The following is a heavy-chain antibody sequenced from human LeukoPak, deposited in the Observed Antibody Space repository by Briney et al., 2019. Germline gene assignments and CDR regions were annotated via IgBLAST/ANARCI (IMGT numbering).Heavy chain of an antibody. CDR1: GGSIRSSGYF. CDR3: ARQRDYYDSSGQSDFDS. CDR2: IYYGGTT. D-gene: IGHD3-22*01. Sequence: SETLSLTCSVSGGSIRSSGYFWGWIRQPPGKALEWIGSIYYGGTTYYNSSLKSRVTISVDTSKKQFSLKLSSVTAADTAFYYCARQRDYYDSSGQSDFDSWGQGALVTVSS. V-gene: IGHV4-39*01. J-gene: IGHJ4*02.